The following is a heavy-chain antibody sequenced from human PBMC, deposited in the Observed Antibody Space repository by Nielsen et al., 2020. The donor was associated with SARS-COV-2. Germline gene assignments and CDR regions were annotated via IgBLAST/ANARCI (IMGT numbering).Heavy chain of an antibody. J-gene: IGHJ4*02. D-gene: IGHD3-3*01. CDR3: ARGSGGTTTWTILGDY. CDR2: IYSGGSR. Sequence: GGSLRLYCAASGFIVSSNYMSWVRQAPGKGLEWVSVIYSGGSRYYADSVKGRFSISRDNSKNTLFLEMSSLRADDTALYYCARGSGGTTTWTILGDYWGQGALVTVSS. CDR1: GFIVSSNY. V-gene: IGHV3-53*01.